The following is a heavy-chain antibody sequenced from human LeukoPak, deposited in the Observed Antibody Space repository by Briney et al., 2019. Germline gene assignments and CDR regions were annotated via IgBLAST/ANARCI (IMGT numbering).Heavy chain of an antibody. CDR2: TSYDGSYK. V-gene: IGHV3-30*03. CDR1: RFTFHYYR. J-gene: IGHJ4*02. Sequence: PGGSLRLSCAASRFTFHYYRMHWPRQAPGKGRVGVALTSYDGSYKYHSGFVKGRFTISRDNSKNTLYLQMSSLRVEDTAVYYCARRWDCRSSSCYQFDYWGQGALVTVSS. CDR3: ARRWDCRSSSCYQFDY. D-gene: IGHD2-2*01.